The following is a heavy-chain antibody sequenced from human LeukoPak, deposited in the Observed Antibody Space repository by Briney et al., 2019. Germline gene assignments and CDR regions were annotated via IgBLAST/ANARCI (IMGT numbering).Heavy chain of an antibody. J-gene: IGHJ4*02. CDR1: AFTFSSYS. Sequence: GGSLRLSCAASAFTFSSYSMNWVRQAPGKGLEWVSSISSSSTYIYYADSVKGRFTISRDNAKNSLYLQMNSLRAEDTAVYYCVKDQREAYRSGWSRDFDYWGQGTLVTVSS. CDR2: ISSSSTYI. D-gene: IGHD6-19*01. V-gene: IGHV3-21*01. CDR3: VKDQREAYRSGWSRDFDY.